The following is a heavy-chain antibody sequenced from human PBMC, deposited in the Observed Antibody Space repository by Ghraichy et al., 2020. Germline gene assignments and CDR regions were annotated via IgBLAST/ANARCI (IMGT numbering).Heavy chain of an antibody. D-gene: IGHD4-17*01. CDR2: INAGNGNT. CDR1: GYTFTSYA. CDR3: ARDLIPATVTSTYNWFDP. J-gene: IGHJ5*02. V-gene: IGHV1-3*01. Sequence: ASVKVSCKASGYTFTSYAMHWVRQAPGQRLEWMGWINAGNGNTKYSQKFQGRVTITRDTSASTAYMELSSLRSEDTAVYYCARDLIPATVTSTYNWFDPWGQGTLVTVSS.